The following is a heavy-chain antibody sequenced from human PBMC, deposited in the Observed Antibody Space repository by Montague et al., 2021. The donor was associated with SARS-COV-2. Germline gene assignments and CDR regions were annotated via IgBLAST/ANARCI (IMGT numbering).Heavy chain of an antibody. J-gene: IGHJ4*02. CDR1: GFTFSSYE. D-gene: IGHD1-26*01. CDR3: ARAVGSYYGY. CDR2: ITSSGTTI. Sequence: SLRLSCAASGFTFSSYEMNWVRQAPGKGLEWISYITSSGTTIYYADSVKGRFTISRDSAKNSLYLRMNSLRAEDTAVYYCARAVGSYYGYWGQGTLVTVSS. V-gene: IGHV3-48*03.